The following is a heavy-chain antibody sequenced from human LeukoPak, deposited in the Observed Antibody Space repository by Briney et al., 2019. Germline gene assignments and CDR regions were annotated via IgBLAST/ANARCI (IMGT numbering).Heavy chain of an antibody. V-gene: IGHV1-46*01. Sequence: ASVKVSCKASGYTFTSYYMHWVRQAPGQGLEWMGIINPIGGITSHGQKFQGRVTLTRDTSTSTVYMELSSLRSEDTAVYYCARGFVDTALRGYSYYMDVWGKGTTVTVSS. CDR2: INPIGGIT. CDR3: ARGFVDTALRGYSYYMDV. CDR1: GYTFTSYY. D-gene: IGHD3/OR15-3a*01. J-gene: IGHJ6*03.